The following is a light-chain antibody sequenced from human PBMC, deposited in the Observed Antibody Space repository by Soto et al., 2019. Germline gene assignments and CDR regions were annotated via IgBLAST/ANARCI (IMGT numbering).Light chain of an antibody. Sequence: EIVMTQSPATLSVSPGERATLSCRASQSVSSNLAWYQQKRGLAPRLLIYGASTRATGIPARFSGSGSGTEFTLTISSLQSEDFAVYYCQQYNNWHTFGQGTKLEIK. CDR2: GAS. CDR1: QSVSSN. J-gene: IGKJ2*01. CDR3: QQYNNWHT. V-gene: IGKV3-15*01.